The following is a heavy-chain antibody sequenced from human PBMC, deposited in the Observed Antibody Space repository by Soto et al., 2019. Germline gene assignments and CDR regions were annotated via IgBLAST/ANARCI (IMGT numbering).Heavy chain of an antibody. CDR2: IDSNGGT. Sequence: PSDTLSLTCTVSDDSSSNYKGSWIRQPPVSRLGLSGYIDSNGGTSYNPSLQSRVTISVDASTKHVSLKRSSVTAADTAVYYCVRQGFGRLHGLVDVWGQGTTVT. CDR1: DDSSSNYK. J-gene: IGHJ6*02. V-gene: IGHV4-59*08. D-gene: IGHD4-4*01. CDR3: VRQGFGRLHGLVDV.